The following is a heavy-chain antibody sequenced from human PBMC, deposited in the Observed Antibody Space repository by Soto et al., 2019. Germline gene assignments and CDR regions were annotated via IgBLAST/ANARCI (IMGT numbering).Heavy chain of an antibody. CDR3: ARGRDGEY. CDR2: ISAHNGNT. V-gene: IGHV1-18*01. CDR1: GYAFTTYG. D-gene: IGHD3-10*01. J-gene: IGHJ4*02. Sequence: QVHLVQSGAEVKKPGASVKVSCQGSGYAFTTYGITWVRQAPGQGLEWMGWISAHNGNTNYAQKLQGRVTVTRDTSTSPAYMELRSLRYDDTAVYYCARGRDGEYWGQGALVTVSS.